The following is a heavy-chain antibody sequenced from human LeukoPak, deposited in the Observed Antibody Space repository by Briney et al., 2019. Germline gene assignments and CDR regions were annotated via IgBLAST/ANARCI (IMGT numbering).Heavy chain of an antibody. V-gene: IGHV4-59*01. CDR3: ARSTGSHFYFDY. CDR2: IYYSGST. CDR1: GGSISSYY. Sequence: SETLSLTCTVSGGSISSYYWSWIRQPPGKGLEWIGYIYYSGSTNYNPSLKSRVTISVDTSENQFSLKLSSVTAADTAVYYCARSTGSHFYFDYWGQGTLVTVSS. D-gene: IGHD1-26*01. J-gene: IGHJ4*02.